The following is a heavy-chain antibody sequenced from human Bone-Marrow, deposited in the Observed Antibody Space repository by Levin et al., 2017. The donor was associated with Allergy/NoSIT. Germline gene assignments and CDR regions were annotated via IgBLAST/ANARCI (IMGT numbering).Heavy chain of an antibody. CDR1: GYIFTDYY. V-gene: IGHV1-2*02. Sequence: GESLKISCKASGYIFTDYYMHWVRQAPGQGLEWMGWINPNTGGTSYSQNFQGRVTMTRDKSISTAYMDMSSLSSDDTAVDYCARGIASGGKTYYYFCIDVCGRVTTVAVSS. D-gene: IGHD6-13*01. J-gene: IGHJ6*03. CDR2: INPNTGGT. CDR3: ARGIASGGKTYYYFCIDV.